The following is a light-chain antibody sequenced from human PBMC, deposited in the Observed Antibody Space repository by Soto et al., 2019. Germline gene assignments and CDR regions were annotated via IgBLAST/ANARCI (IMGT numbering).Light chain of an antibody. V-gene: IGLV1-40*01. CDR2: GNS. Sequence: QAVVTQPPSVSGAPGQRVTISCTGTSSNIGSGYDVHWYQQLPGTAPKLLIYGNSNRPSGVPDRFSGSKSGTSASLAITDRQAEDEADYYCQSYDSSLSGSNWVFGGGTKLTVL. CDR1: SSNIGSGYD. J-gene: IGLJ3*02. CDR3: QSYDSSLSGSNWV.